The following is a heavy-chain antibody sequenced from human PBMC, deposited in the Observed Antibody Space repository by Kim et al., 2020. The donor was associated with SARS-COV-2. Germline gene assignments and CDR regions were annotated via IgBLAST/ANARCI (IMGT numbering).Heavy chain of an antibody. CDR2: IYYSGST. Sequence: SETLSLTCTVSGGSISSYYWSWIQQPPGKGLEWIGYIYYSGSTNYNPSLKSRVTISVDTSKNQFSLKLSSVTAADTAVYYCARDRGLTYYYDSSGYYQGGSNWYFDLWGRGTLVTVSS. J-gene: IGHJ2*01. CDR3: ARDRGLTYYYDSSGYYQGGSNWYFDL. D-gene: IGHD3-22*01. CDR1: GGSISSYY. V-gene: IGHV4-59*01.